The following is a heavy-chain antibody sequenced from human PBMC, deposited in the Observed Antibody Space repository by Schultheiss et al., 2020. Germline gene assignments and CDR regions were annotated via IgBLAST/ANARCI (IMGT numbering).Heavy chain of an antibody. CDR2: ISSSSSYI. CDR3: ARWAQLVWGGFYCYYYGMDV. CDR1: GFTFSSYS. D-gene: IGHD6-13*01. V-gene: IGHV3-21*01. Sequence: GGSLRLSCAASGFTFSSYSMNWVRQAPGKGLEWVSNISSSSSYIYYADSVKGRFTISRDNAKNSLYLQMNSLRAEDTAVYYCARWAQLVWGGFYCYYYGMDVWGQGTMVTVSS. J-gene: IGHJ6*02.